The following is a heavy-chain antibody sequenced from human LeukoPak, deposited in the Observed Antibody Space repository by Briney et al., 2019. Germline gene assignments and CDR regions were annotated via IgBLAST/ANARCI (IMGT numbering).Heavy chain of an antibody. V-gene: IGHV1-46*03. CDR1: GYTFTSYY. J-gene: IGHJ5*02. Sequence: ASVKVSCKASGYTFTSYYMHWVRQAPGQGLEWMGIINPNGGSTSYAQKFQGRVTMTRDTSTSTVYMELSSLRSEDTAVYYCARGTDDYDFWSGSYNWFDPWGQGTLVTVSS. CDR2: INPNGGST. CDR3: ARGTDDYDFWSGSYNWFDP. D-gene: IGHD3-3*01.